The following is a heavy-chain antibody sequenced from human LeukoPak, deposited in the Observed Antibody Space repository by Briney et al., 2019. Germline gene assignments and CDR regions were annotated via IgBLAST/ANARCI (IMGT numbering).Heavy chain of an antibody. CDR1: GYTFSIYD. CDR2: ISADNGNT. V-gene: IGHV1-18*01. Sequence: ASVKVSCKTSGYTFSIYDISWVRQAPGQGLEWMGCISADNGNTNYAQKLQGRISMTTDTSTSTAYMELRSLRSDDTAVYYCARDLPMMIRGVKDYWGQGTLVTVSS. J-gene: IGHJ4*02. D-gene: IGHD3-10*01. CDR3: ARDLPMMIRGVKDY.